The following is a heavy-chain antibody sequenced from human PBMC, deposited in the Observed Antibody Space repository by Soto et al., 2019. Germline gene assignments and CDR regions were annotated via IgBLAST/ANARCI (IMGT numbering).Heavy chain of an antibody. Sequence: QITLKESGPTLVKPTQTLTLTCTFSGFSLSTSGVGVGWIRQPPGKALEWLALIYWDDDKRYSPPLKSRLTIPXXPXKXQVVLTMTNMDPVDTATYYCAHRRAVAAAVPTYFDYWGQGTLVTVSS. V-gene: IGHV2-5*02. D-gene: IGHD6-13*01. CDR1: GFSLSTSGVG. J-gene: IGHJ4*02. CDR2: IYWDDDK. CDR3: AHRRAVAAAVPTYFDY.